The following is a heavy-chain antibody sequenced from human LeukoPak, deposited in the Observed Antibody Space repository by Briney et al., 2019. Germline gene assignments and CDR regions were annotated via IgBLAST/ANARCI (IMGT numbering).Heavy chain of an antibody. J-gene: IGHJ4*02. CDR1: GFTFSSYG. Sequence: GRSLRLSCAASGFTFSSYGMHWVRQAPGKGLEWVGRITNKPKSYNTEYAASVKGRFTISRDDSKNTLYLQMNSLKTEDTAVYYCTTDRSGYSYGSVDYWGQGTLVTVSS. V-gene: IGHV3-72*01. CDR2: ITNKPKSYNT. CDR3: TTDRSGYSYGSVDY. D-gene: IGHD5-18*01.